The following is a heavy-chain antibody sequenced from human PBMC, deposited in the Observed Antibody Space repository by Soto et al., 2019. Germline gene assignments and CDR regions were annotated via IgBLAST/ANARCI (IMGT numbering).Heavy chain of an antibody. J-gene: IGHJ4*02. CDR2: INGDGSDT. CDR1: GFTFSSYG. D-gene: IGHD6-13*01. V-gene: IGHV3-74*01. Sequence: HPGGSLRLSCAASGFTFSSYGMHWVRQAPGKGLVWVSRINGDGSDTDCADSVKGRFTVSRDNADNTLYLQMNSLRAEDTAVYYCARGHPGPIAPRLFDYWGQGILVTVSS. CDR3: ARGHPGPIAPRLFDY.